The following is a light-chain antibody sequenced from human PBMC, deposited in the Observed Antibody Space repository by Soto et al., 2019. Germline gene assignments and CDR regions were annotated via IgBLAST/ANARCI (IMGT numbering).Light chain of an antibody. Sequence: DIVLTQSPATLSLSPGERATLSCRASQSVSSYLAWYQQRPGHVPRLLIYDASKRATGIPARFSASGSGTDFPLTISRLEPEDFAIYFCQQRSNWPPMYTFGQGTKLEIK. CDR3: QQRSNWPPMYT. CDR2: DAS. V-gene: IGKV3-11*01. J-gene: IGKJ2*01. CDR1: QSVSSY.